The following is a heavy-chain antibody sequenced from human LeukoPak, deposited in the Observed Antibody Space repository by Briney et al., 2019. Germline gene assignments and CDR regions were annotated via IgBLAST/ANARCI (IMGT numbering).Heavy chain of an antibody. CDR3: ARVLSESAFDY. CDR1: GGTFSSYA. V-gene: IGHV1-46*01. D-gene: IGHD6-19*01. J-gene: IGHJ4*02. CDR2: INPSGGST. Sequence: VASVKVSCKASGGTFSSYAISWVRQAPGQGLEWMGIINPSGGSTSYAQKFQGRVTMTRDTSTSTVYMELSSLRSEDTAVYYCARVLSESAFDYWGQGTLVTVSS.